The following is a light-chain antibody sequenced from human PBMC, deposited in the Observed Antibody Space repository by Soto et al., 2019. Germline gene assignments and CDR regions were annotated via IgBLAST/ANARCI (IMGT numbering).Light chain of an antibody. CDR3: QQRRT. V-gene: IGKV3-11*01. CDR1: QSVSSY. CDR2: DAS. J-gene: IGKJ4*01. Sequence: EIVLTQSPATLSLSPGERATLSCRASQSVSSYLAWYQQKPGQAPRLLIYDASNWATGIPARFSGSGSGTDFTLTISSLEPEDFAVYYCQQRRTFGGGTKVDIK.